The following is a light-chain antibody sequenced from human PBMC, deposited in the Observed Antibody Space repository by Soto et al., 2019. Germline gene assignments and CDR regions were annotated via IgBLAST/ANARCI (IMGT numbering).Light chain of an antibody. Sequence: DIQMTQSPSTLSASVGDRVTITCRASQSISSWLAWYQQKPGKAPKLLIYDASSLESGVPSRFSGSGSETEFNLSISSLQPDDFANYYCQQYNSYSFTFGPGTKVDIK. J-gene: IGKJ3*01. CDR1: QSISSW. V-gene: IGKV1-5*01. CDR2: DAS. CDR3: QQYNSYSFT.